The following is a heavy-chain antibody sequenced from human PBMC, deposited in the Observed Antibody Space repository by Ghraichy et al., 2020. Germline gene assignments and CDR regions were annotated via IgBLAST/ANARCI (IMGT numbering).Heavy chain of an antibody. J-gene: IGHJ5*02. Sequence: TLSLTCTVSGGSISSYYWSWIRQPPGKGLEWIGYIYYSGSTNYNPSLKSRVTISVDTSKNQFSLKLSSVTAADTAVYYCARARSQYGSGSYYWFDPWGQGTLVTVSS. CDR3: ARARSQYGSGSYYWFDP. CDR1: GGSISSYY. CDR2: IYYSGST. D-gene: IGHD3-10*01. V-gene: IGHV4-59*01.